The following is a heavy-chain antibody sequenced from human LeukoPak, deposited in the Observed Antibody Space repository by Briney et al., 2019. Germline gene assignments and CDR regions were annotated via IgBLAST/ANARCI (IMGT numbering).Heavy chain of an antibody. D-gene: IGHD3-10*01. CDR3: ARLWFGELSPFDY. V-gene: IGHV4-39*01. CDR2: IYYSGST. Sequence: SETLSLTCTVSGGSISSSSYYWGWIRQPPGTGLEWIGSIYYSGSTYYNPSLKSRVTISVDTSKNQFSLKLSSVTAADTAVYYCARLWFGELSPFDYWGQGTLVTVSS. J-gene: IGHJ4*02. CDR1: GGSISSSSYY.